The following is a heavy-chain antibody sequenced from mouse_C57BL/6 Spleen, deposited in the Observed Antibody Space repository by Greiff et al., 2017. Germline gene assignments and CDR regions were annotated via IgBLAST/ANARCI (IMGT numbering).Heavy chain of an antibody. V-gene: IGHV5-4*03. CDR1: GFTFSSYA. D-gene: IGHD4-1*01. Sequence: DVKLVESGGGLVKPGGSLKLSCAASGFTFSSYAMSWVRQTPEKRLEWVATISDGGSYTYYPDNVKGRFTISRDNAENNLYLQMRHLKSEDTAMYYCASVLTGPYCAMDYWGQGTSVTVSS. CDR2: ISDGGSYT. CDR3: ASVLTGPYCAMDY. J-gene: IGHJ4*01.